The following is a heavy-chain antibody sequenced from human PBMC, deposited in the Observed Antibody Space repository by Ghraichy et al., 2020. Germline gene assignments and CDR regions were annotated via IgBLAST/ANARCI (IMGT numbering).Heavy chain of an antibody. Sequence: SETLSLTCTVSGDSLTPYFWSWIRQPPGRGLESIGYIYHSGSTNYNPSLKSRVTISVDTSKNQFSLRLNSVTAADTAVYYCARTTYYFQNPLVFDIWGQGIMVTVSS. V-gene: IGHV4-59*01. D-gene: IGHD2/OR15-2a*01. J-gene: IGHJ3*02. CDR2: IYHSGST. CDR1: GDSLTPYF. CDR3: ARTTYYFQNPLVFDI.